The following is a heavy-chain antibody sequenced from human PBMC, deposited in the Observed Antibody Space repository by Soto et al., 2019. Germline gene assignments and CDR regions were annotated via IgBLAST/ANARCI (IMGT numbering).Heavy chain of an antibody. Sequence: GESLKISCKGSGYNFAGYWIAWVRKMPGKGLELMGIIYPSDSDTRYRPSFQGQVTISADKSISSAYLQWSSLRASDTAMYYCERGGVSTRTFDYWGQGNPVTVSS. V-gene: IGHV5-51*01. CDR2: IYPSDSDT. CDR3: ERGGVSTRTFDY. CDR1: GYNFAGYW. J-gene: IGHJ4*02. D-gene: IGHD3-3*01.